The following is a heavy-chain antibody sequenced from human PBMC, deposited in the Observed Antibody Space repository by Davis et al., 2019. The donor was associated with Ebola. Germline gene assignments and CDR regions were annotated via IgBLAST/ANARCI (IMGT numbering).Heavy chain of an antibody. V-gene: IGHV3-23*01. CDR1: GFTFYRYE. Sequence: GESLKISCAASGFTFYRYEMNWVRQAPGKGLEWVSAISGSGGSTYYADSVKGRFTISRDNSKNTLYLQMNSLRAEDTAVYYCAKDSQGITIFGVAYWGGYYFDYWGQGTLVTVSS. D-gene: IGHD3-3*01. CDR2: ISGSGGST. CDR3: AKDSQGITIFGVAYWGGYYFDY. J-gene: IGHJ4*02.